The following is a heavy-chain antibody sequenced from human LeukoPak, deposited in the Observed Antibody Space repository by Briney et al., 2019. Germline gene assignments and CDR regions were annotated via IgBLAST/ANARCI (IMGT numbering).Heavy chain of an antibody. CDR1: GFTFSSYW. Sequence: GSLRLSCAASGFTFSSYWMSWVRQAPGKGLEWVANIKQDGSEKYYVDSVKGRFTISRDNAKNSLYLQMNSLRAEDTAVYYCARRKRTYYDILTGYSYYFDYWGQGTLVTVSS. CDR3: ARRKRTYYDILTGYSYYFDY. J-gene: IGHJ4*02. CDR2: IKQDGSEK. D-gene: IGHD3-9*01. V-gene: IGHV3-7*01.